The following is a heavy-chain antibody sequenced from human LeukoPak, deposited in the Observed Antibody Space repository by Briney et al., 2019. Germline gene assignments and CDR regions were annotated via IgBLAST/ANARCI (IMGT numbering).Heavy chain of an antibody. CDR1: GYTFTGYY. CDR2: INPNSGGT. J-gene: IGHJ4*02. Sequence: ASVKVSCKASGYTFTGYYMHWVRQAPEQGLQWMGWINPNSGGTNYAQKFQGWVTMTRDTSISTAYMELSRLRSDDTAVYYCARDGEDGYGDYWGQGTLVTVSS. V-gene: IGHV1-2*04. CDR3: ARDGEDGYGDY. D-gene: IGHD5-24*01.